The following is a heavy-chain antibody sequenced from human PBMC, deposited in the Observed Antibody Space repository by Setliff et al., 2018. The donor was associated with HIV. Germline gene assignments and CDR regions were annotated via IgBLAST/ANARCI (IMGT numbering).Heavy chain of an antibody. J-gene: IGHJ3*01. CDR3: ARYCTGVSCYTTRGAFDV. D-gene: IGHD2-8*02. V-gene: IGHV4-61*10. CDR2: ISASGTT. CDR1: GGSITSFSYDC. Sequence: KTSETLSLTCTVSGGSITSFSYDCWTWIRQPAGKPLEWIGYISASGTTNYNPSLKSRVTISMDTSKNQFSLMLSSATAADTAFYYCARYCTGVSCYTTRGAFDVWGQGTMVTVSS.